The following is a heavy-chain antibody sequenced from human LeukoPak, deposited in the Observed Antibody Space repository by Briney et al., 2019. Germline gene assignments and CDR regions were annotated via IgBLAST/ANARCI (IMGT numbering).Heavy chain of an antibody. V-gene: IGHV4-39*07. CDR1: GDSMIDNNFY. Sequence: SETLSLTCTVSGDSMIDNNFYWGWTRQSPQKGLEWIASIYYNGRSLYNPSLRSRVIISLDAPKNQIFLKLSSVTAADTAVYYCTKDSFGAVRDSWGRGILVTVSS. CDR3: TKDSFGAVRDS. D-gene: IGHD1-26*01. CDR2: IYYNGRS. J-gene: IGHJ5*02.